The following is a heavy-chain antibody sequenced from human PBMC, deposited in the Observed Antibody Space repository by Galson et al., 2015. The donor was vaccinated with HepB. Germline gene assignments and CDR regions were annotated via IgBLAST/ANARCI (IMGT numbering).Heavy chain of an antibody. D-gene: IGHD6-19*01. Sequence: CAISGDSVSSNSAAWNWIRQSPSRGLEWLGRTYYRSKWSNDYAVSVKSRITINPDTSKNQFSLQLNSVAPEDTAVYYCTREATDSGGWTYYFDYWGQGTLVTVSS. CDR3: TREATDSGGWTYYFDY. CDR2: TYYRSKWSN. CDR1: GDSVSSNSAA. J-gene: IGHJ4*02. V-gene: IGHV6-1*01.